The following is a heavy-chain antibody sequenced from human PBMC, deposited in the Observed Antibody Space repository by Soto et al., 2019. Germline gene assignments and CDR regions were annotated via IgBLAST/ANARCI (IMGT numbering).Heavy chain of an antibody. CDR3: AKGLGAGNYYHRYYMDV. CDR2: ISDTGGST. D-gene: IGHD3-16*01. J-gene: IGHJ6*03. Sequence: GGSLRLSCAASGLTFSSYAMSWVRQAPGKGLEWVSGISDTGGSTYYADSVKGRFTISRDNSKNTLYVQMNSLRAEDTAVYHCAKGLGAGNYYHRYYMDVWGKGTTVTVS. CDR1: GLTFSSYA. V-gene: IGHV3-23*01.